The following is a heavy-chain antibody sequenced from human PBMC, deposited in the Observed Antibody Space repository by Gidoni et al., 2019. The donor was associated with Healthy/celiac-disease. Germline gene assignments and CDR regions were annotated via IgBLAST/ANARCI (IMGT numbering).Heavy chain of an antibody. Sequence: QVQLVESGGGVVQPGRSLRLSCAASGFPFSSYGMHWVRQAPGKGLEWVEVISYDGSNKYYADSVKGRFTISRDNSKNTLYLQMNSLRAEDTAVYYCAKGDLMDVWGKGTTVTVSS. CDR2: ISYDGSNK. CDR1: GFPFSSYG. J-gene: IGHJ6*04. V-gene: IGHV3-30*18. CDR3: AKGDLMDV.